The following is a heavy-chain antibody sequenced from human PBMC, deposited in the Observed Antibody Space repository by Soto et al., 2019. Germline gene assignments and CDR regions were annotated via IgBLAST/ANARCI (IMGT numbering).Heavy chain of an antibody. J-gene: IGHJ6*02. CDR2: IGRGGDT. D-gene: IGHD1-1*01. V-gene: IGHV3-23*01. CDR3: AKDGTTAGIHYYRMDI. Sequence: GGSLRLSCEVCGFTLTSYGMNWVRQAPDKGLEWVSTIGRGGDTFYADSVRGRFTISRDNSKNTLFLQMNSLRAEDTALYFCAKDGTTAGIHYYRMDIWGQGTTVTVSS. CDR1: GFTLTSYG.